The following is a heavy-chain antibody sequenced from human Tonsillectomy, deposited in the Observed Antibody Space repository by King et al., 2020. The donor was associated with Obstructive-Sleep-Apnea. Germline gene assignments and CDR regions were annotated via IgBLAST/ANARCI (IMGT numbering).Heavy chain of an antibody. CDR1: GGSISTYY. D-gene: IGHD2-21*02. J-gene: IGHJ6*02. Sequence: QLQESGPGLVKPSETLSLTCTVSGGSISTYYWSWIRQPPGKGLEWIGYIYYSGSTNYNPSLKSRVTISVDTSKNQFSLRLSSVTAADTAVYYCARHEGLAYWGGDCKYYYGMDVWGQGTTVTVSS. CDR3: ARHEGLAYWGGDCKYYYGMDV. CDR2: IYYSGST. V-gene: IGHV4-59*08.